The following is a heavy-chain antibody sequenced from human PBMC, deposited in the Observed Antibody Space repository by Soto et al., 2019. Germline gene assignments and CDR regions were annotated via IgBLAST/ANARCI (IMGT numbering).Heavy chain of an antibody. CDR1: GGSISSYY. D-gene: IGHD6-19*01. J-gene: IGHJ4*02. Sequence: PSETLSLTCTVSGGSISSYYWSWIRQPPGKGLKWIGYIYYSGSTNYNPSLKSRVTISVDTSKNQFSLKLSSVTAADTAVYYCARDRSTDSSGWYYFDYWGQVTLVTVSS. V-gene: IGHV4-59*01. CDR2: IYYSGST. CDR3: ARDRSTDSSGWYYFDY.